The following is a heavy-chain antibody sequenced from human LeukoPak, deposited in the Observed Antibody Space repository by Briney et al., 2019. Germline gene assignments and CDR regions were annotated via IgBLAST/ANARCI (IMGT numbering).Heavy chain of an antibody. CDR2: ISSSGSTI. D-gene: IGHD3-9*01. V-gene: IGHV3-48*03. J-gene: IGHJ6*04. CDR3: ARDSRMPNYGILTGYYYYYGMDV. CDR1: GFTFSSYE. Sequence: PGGSLRLSCAASGFTFSSYEMNWVRQAPGKGLEWVSYISSSGSTIYYADSVKGRFTISRDNAKNSLYLQMNSLRAEDTAVYYCARDSRMPNYGILTGYYYYYGMDVWGKGTTVTVSS.